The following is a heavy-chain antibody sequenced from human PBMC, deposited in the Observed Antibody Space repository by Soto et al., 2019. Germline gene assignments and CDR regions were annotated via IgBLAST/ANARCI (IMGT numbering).Heavy chain of an antibody. CDR3: ARGRYYDSSGYYGPDAFDI. V-gene: IGHV1-18*01. CDR2: ISAYNGNT. CDR1: GYTFTSYG. D-gene: IGHD3-22*01. Sequence: ASVKVSCKASGYTFTSYGISWVRQAPGQGLEWMGWISAYNGNTNYAQKLQGRVTMTTDTSTSTAYMELRSLRSDDTAVYYCARGRYYDSSGYYGPDAFDIWGQGTMVTVSS. J-gene: IGHJ3*02.